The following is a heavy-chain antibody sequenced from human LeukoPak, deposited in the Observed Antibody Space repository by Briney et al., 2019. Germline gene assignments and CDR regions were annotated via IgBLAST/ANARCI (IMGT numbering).Heavy chain of an antibody. CDR3: ARRDCSSTSCYTNWFDP. D-gene: IGHD2-2*02. J-gene: IGHJ5*02. V-gene: IGHV3-9*01. Sequence: PGRSLRLSCAASGFTFDNYAMHWVRQAPGKGLEWVSSITWNSGNLDYADSVKGRFTISRDNAKNSLYLQMNSLRAEDTALYHCARRDCSSTSCYTNWFDPWGQGTLVTVSS. CDR2: ITWNSGNL. CDR1: GFTFDNYA.